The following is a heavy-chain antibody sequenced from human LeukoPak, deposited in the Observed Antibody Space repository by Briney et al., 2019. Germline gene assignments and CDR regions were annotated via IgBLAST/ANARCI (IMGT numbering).Heavy chain of an antibody. D-gene: IGHD1-26*01. J-gene: IGHJ4*02. CDR2: MNQSGST. V-gene: IGHV4-34*01. Sequence: SETLSLTCALYGRSLSGYYWSWIRQPPGKGLEWIGEMNQSGSTNYNPALKSRVTISVDTSKNQFSLKLSSVTAAGTAVYYCARGTNSGSYLRLDYWGEGTLVTVSS. CDR1: GRSLSGYY. CDR3: ARGTNSGSYLRLDY.